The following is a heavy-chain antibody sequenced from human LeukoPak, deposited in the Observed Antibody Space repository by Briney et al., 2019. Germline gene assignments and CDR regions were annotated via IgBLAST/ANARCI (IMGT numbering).Heavy chain of an antibody. CDR1: GFTFDDYA. CDR2: ISWNGGSI. Sequence: GRSLRLSCAASGFTFDDYAMHWVRQAPGKGLEWVSGISWNGGSIGYADSVKGRFTISRDNAKNSLYLQMNSLRAEDTALYYCARKTYDSSGLIPHPGVFDIWGQGTMVTVSS. V-gene: IGHV3-9*01. D-gene: IGHD3-22*01. J-gene: IGHJ3*02. CDR3: ARKTYDSSGLIPHPGVFDI.